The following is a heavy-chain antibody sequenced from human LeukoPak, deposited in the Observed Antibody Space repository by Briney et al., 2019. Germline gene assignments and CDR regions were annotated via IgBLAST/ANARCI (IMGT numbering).Heavy chain of an antibody. CDR3: ARVMVRGAFFDY. CDR1: GGSISSYY. CDR2: IYTSGST. V-gene: IGHV4-4*07. J-gene: IGHJ4*02. Sequence: SETLSLTCTVSGGSISSYYWSWIRQPAGKGLEWIGRIYTSGSTNYNPSLKSRVTISVDTSKNQFSLKLSSVTAADTAVYYCARVMVRGAFFDYWGQGTLVTVSS. D-gene: IGHD3-10*01.